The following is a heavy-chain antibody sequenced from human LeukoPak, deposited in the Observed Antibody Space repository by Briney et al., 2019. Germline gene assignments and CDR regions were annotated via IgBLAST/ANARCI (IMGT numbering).Heavy chain of an antibody. CDR1: GYTFTGYY. Sequence: ASVKVSCKASGYTFTGYYMHWVRQAPGQGLEWMGWINPNSGGTNYAQKFQGRVTMTRDTSISTAYMELSSLRSEDTAVYYCARGSYYDSSGYYNYWGQGTLVTVSS. V-gene: IGHV1-2*02. D-gene: IGHD3-22*01. CDR2: INPNSGGT. J-gene: IGHJ4*02. CDR3: ARGSYYDSSGYYNY.